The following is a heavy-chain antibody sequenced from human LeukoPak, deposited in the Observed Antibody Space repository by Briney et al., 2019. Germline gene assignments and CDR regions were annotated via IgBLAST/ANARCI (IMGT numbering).Heavy chain of an antibody. J-gene: IGHJ5*02. CDR1: GFTVSRNY. Sequence: PGGSLRLSCAASGFTVSRNYMSWVRQAPGKGLEWVSVIYSGGSTYYADSVRGRFTISRDNSRNTLYLQMNTLRAGDTAVYYCAKDLGDYSGTYYNSFDLWGQGTLVTVSS. CDR2: IYSGGST. V-gene: IGHV3-53*01. CDR3: AKDLGDYSGTYYNSFDL. D-gene: IGHD1-26*01.